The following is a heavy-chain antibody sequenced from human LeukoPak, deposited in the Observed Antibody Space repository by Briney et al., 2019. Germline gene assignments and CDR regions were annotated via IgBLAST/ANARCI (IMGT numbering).Heavy chain of an antibody. CDR3: ARSIGLTGGGVDV. CDR2: ITDSGNTI. Sequence: GESLRLSCAASGFTFSVTWMSWVRQAPGKGLEWVSYITDSGNTIHYADSVKGRFTISRDNAKNSLYLQMNSLRAEDTAVYYCARSIGLTGGGVDVWGQGTTVTVSS. J-gene: IGHJ6*02. V-gene: IGHV3-11*01. CDR1: GFTFSVTW. D-gene: IGHD3-9*01.